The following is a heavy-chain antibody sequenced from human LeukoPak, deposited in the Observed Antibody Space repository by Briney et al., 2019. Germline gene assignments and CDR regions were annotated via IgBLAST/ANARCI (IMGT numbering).Heavy chain of an antibody. D-gene: IGHD2-2*01. CDR3: ARVGPTDCSSTSCSSSFDY. J-gene: IGHJ4*02. Sequence: ASVKVSCKASGYTFTSYDINWVRQATGQGLEWMGCMNPNSSNTGYAQKFQGRVTMTRNTSISTAYMELSSLRSEDTAVYYCARVGPTDCSSTSCSSSFDYWGQGTLVTVSS. CDR1: GYTFTSYD. CDR2: MNPNSSNT. V-gene: IGHV1-8*02.